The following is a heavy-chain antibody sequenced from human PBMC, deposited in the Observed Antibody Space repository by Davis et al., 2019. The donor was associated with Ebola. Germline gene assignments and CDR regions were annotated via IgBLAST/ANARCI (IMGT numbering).Heavy chain of an antibody. CDR2: IYYSGST. J-gene: IGHJ4*02. D-gene: IGHD5-18*01. V-gene: IGHV4-59*01. Sequence: SETLSLTCTVSGGSISYYYWDWIRQAPGKGLEWIGDIYYSGSTNYNPSLKSRVTISVDTSKNQFSLRLSSVTAADTAVYYCARANTGMVPPKIDSWGRGTLVTVSS. CDR3: ARANTGMVPPKIDS. CDR1: GGSISYYY.